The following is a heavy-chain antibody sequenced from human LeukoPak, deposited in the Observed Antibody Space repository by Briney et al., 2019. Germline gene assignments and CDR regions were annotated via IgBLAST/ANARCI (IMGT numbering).Heavy chain of an antibody. CDR3: ARGFFSAAEYDYVWGSYRYTRGFDY. CDR1: GFTFSDYY. V-gene: IGHV3-11*01. D-gene: IGHD3-16*02. CDR2: ISSSGSTI. J-gene: IGHJ4*02. Sequence: GGSLRLSCAASGFTFSDYYMSWIRQAPGKGLEWVSYISSSGSTIYYADSVKGRFTISRDNAKNSLYLQMNSLRAEDTAVYYCARGFFSAAEYDYVWGSYRYTRGFDYWGQGTLVTVSS.